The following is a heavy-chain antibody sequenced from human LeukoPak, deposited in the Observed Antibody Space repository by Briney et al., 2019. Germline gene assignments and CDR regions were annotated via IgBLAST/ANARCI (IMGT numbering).Heavy chain of an antibody. V-gene: IGHV3-21*01. Sequence: GGSLRLSCAASGFTVSSNYMSWVRQAPGKGLEWVSSISSSSSYIYYADSVKGRFTISRDNVKNSLYLQMNSLRAEDTAVYYCARDQGQEPTSAAGAFDYWGQGTLVTVSS. CDR3: ARDQGQEPTSAAGAFDY. CDR1: GFTVSSNY. J-gene: IGHJ4*02. D-gene: IGHD6-13*01. CDR2: ISSSSSYI.